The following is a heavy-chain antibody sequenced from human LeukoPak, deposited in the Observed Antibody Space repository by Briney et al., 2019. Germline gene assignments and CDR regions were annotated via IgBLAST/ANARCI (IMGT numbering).Heavy chain of an antibody. V-gene: IGHV4-30-4*01. CDR1: GGSISSGDYY. CDR2: IYYSGST. J-gene: IGHJ6*02. Sequence: PSETLSLTCTVSGGSISSGDYYWSWIRQPPGKGLEWIGYIYYSGSTYYNPSLKSRVTISVDTSKNQFSLKLSSVTAADTAVYYCARHFESCSGGSCYSRYYYGMDVWGQGTTVTASS. D-gene: IGHD2-15*01. CDR3: ARHFESCSGGSCYSRYYYGMDV.